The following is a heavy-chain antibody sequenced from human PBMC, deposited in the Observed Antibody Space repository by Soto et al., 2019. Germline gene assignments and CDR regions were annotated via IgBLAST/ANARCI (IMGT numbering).Heavy chain of an antibody. CDR1: GGSISSGGYY. D-gene: IGHD3-10*01. J-gene: IGHJ6*02. CDR2: IYYSGST. V-gene: IGHV4-31*03. CDR3: ARDLGAELLWFGEFYGMDV. Sequence: QVQLQESGPGLVKPSQTLSLTCTVSGGSISSGGYYWSWIRQHPGKGLEWIGYIYYSGSTYYNPSLKSRVTISVDTSKNQFSLKLSSVTAADTAVYYCARDLGAELLWFGEFYGMDVWGQGTTVTVSS.